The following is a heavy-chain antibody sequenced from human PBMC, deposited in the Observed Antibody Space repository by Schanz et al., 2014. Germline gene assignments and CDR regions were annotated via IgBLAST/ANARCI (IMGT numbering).Heavy chain of an antibody. D-gene: IGHD3-10*01. V-gene: IGHV3-23*04. J-gene: IGHJ4*02. CDR1: GFTFSSYW. CDR3: AKYRGYYRVSGSYRELEY. CDR2: ISSGGGST. Sequence: EVQLVESGGGLVQPGGSLRLSCAASGFTFSSYWMHWVRQVPGKGLVWVSSISSGGGSTYYADSVKGRFTISRDNSRNTLYLQMNSLRPEDTAVYYCAKYRGYYRVSGSYRELEYWGQGTLVTVSS.